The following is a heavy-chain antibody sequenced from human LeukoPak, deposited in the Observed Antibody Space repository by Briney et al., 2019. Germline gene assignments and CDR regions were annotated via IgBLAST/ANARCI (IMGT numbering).Heavy chain of an antibody. V-gene: IGHV3-30*18. CDR1: GFTFSSYG. Sequence: GRSLRLSCAASGFTFSSYGMHWVRQAPGKGLEWVAVISYDGSNKYYADSVKGRFTISRDNSKNTLYLQMNSLRAEDTAVYYCAKYRSTSTYYYYGMDVWGQGTTVTVSS. D-gene: IGHD2-2*01. J-gene: IGHJ6*02. CDR2: ISYDGSNK. CDR3: AKYRSTSTYYYYGMDV.